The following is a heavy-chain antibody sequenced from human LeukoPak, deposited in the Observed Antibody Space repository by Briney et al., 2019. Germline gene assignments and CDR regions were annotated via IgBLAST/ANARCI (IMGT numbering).Heavy chain of an antibody. V-gene: IGHV4-34*01. Sequence: PSETLSLTCAVYGGSFSGYYWSWIRQPPGKGLEWIGEINHSGSTNYNPSLKSRVTISVDTPKNQFSLKLSSVTAADTAVYYCARGASSRVRFLEWLLYFDYWGQGTLVTVSS. CDR1: GGSFSGYY. J-gene: IGHJ4*02. D-gene: IGHD3-3*01. CDR2: INHSGST. CDR3: ARGASSRVRFLEWLLYFDY.